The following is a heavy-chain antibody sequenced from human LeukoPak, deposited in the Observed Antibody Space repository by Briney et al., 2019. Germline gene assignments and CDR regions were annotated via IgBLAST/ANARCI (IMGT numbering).Heavy chain of an antibody. V-gene: IGHV4-30-2*06. Sequence: SQTLSLTCTVSGGSISSGDYYWSWIRQSPGKALEWIGYIYHSGSTYYNPSLKSRVTVSVDRSKNQFSLKLGSVTAADTTVYYCARATVSPYFDYWGQGTLVTVSS. CDR1: GGSISSGDYY. J-gene: IGHJ4*02. CDR3: ARATVSPYFDY. D-gene: IGHD4-17*01. CDR2: IYHSGST.